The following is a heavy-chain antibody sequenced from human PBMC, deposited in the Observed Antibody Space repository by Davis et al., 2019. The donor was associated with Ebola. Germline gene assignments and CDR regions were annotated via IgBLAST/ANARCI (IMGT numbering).Heavy chain of an antibody. CDR3: GRELAVAGTWYYYGLDV. Sequence: GESLKISCAASGYGFSSYGMHWVRQAPGKGLEWVAVISYDGSDKHYGDSVQGRFIISRDNSKKTVYLEMNSLRAEDTAVYYCGRELAVAGTWYYYGLDVWGPGTQVTVSS. V-gene: IGHV3-30*03. J-gene: IGHJ6*02. D-gene: IGHD6-19*01. CDR1: GYGFSSYG. CDR2: ISYDGSDK.